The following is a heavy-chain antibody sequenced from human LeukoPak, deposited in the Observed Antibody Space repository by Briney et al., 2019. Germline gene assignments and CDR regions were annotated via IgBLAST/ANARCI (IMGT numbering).Heavy chain of an antibody. CDR1: GFTFSSYA. D-gene: IGHD3-10*01. CDR3: ARSKALWFGELSRRFDY. Sequence: GSLRLSCAASGFTFSSYAMSWVRQAPGKGLEWIGEINHSGSTNYNPSLKSRVTISVDTSENQFSLKLSSVTAADTAVYYCARSKALWFGELSRRFDYWGQGTLVTVSS. J-gene: IGHJ4*02. CDR2: INHSGST. V-gene: IGHV4-34*01.